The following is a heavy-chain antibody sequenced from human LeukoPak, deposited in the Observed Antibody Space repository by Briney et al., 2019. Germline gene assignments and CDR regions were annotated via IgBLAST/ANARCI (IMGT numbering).Heavy chain of an antibody. V-gene: IGHV4-59*01. CDR2: IYYSGST. D-gene: IGHD5-24*01. CDR3: ARVEMATLSFDY. CDR1: GGSISSYY. J-gene: IGHJ4*02. Sequence: PSETLSLTCTVSGGSISSYYWSWIRQPPGKGLEWIGYIYYSGSTNYNPSLKSRVTISVDTSKNQFSLKLSSVTAADTAVYYCARVEMATLSFDYWGQGTLVTVSS.